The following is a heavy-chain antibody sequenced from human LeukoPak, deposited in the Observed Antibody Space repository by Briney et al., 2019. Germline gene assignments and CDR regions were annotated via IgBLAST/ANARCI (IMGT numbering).Heavy chain of an antibody. Sequence: GGSLRLSCAASGFPLSSYSINWVRQAPGRGLEWVSYISSSGSAIYYVDSVKGRFTVSRDNAKNSLFLQMNSPRAEDTAIYYCVRVKGSYFDYWGQGAPVTVSS. CDR1: GFPLSSYS. V-gene: IGHV3-48*01. J-gene: IGHJ4*02. CDR3: VRVKGSYFDY. D-gene: IGHD2-15*01. CDR2: ISSSGSAI.